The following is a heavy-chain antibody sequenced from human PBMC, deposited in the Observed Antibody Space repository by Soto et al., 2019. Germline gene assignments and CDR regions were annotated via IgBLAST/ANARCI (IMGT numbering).Heavy chain of an antibody. Sequence: EVQLVETGGGLIQPGGSLRLSCAASGFTVSSNYMSWVRQAPGKGLEWVSVIYSGGSTYYADSVKGRFTTSRDNSKNTLYLQMTSLRAEDTAVYYCAREWVAAAGSYYYYYGMDVWGQGTTVTVSS. CDR1: GFTVSSNY. J-gene: IGHJ6*02. CDR3: AREWVAAAGSYYYYYGMDV. CDR2: IYSGGST. D-gene: IGHD6-13*01. V-gene: IGHV3-53*02.